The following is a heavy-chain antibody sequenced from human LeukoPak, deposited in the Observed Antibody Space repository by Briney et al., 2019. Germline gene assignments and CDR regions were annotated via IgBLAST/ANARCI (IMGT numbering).Heavy chain of an antibody. CDR1: GFTFSNYA. V-gene: IGHV3-64*04. Sequence: TGGSLRLSCSASGFTFSNYAMHWVRQAPGKGLEHVSAISSNGGSTYYADSVKGRFTISRDNARNTLFLQMNSLRAEDTAVYYCARDPYSSSSGSGDYWGQGTLVTVSS. CDR2: ISSNGGST. J-gene: IGHJ4*02. D-gene: IGHD6-13*01. CDR3: ARDPYSSSSGSGDY.